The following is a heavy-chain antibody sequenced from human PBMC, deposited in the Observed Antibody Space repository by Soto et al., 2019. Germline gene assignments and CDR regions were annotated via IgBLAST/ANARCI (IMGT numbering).Heavy chain of an antibody. D-gene: IGHD1-7*01. CDR2: IIPIFGTA. J-gene: IGHJ4*02. Sequence: QVQLVQSGAEVKKPGSSVKVSCTASGGTFSSYAISWVRQAPGQGLEWMGGIIPIFGTANYAQKFQGRVTITADESTSTAYMELSSLRSVDTAVYYCSREGEITGTTFHYWGQGTLVTVSS. CDR1: GGTFSSYA. CDR3: SREGEITGTTFHY. V-gene: IGHV1-69*01.